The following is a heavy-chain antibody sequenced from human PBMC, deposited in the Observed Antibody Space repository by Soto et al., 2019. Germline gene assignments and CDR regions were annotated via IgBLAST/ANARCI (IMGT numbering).Heavy chain of an antibody. Sequence: ASVKVSCKASGYTFTSYDINWVRQATGQGLEWMGWINPNTGYTDYAQKFQGRVTMTGNTSITTAYMELSSLRSEDTAVYYCARFMVRGVIGPWGQGTQVTVSS. CDR3: ARFMVRGVIGP. D-gene: IGHD3-10*01. J-gene: IGHJ5*02. V-gene: IGHV1-8*01. CDR2: INPNTGYT. CDR1: GYTFTSYD.